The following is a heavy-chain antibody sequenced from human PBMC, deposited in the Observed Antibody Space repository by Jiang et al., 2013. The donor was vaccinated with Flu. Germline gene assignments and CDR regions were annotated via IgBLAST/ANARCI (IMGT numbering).Heavy chain of an antibody. J-gene: IGHJ4*02. Sequence: LLKPSETLSLTCTVSGGSISSSSYYWGWIRQPPGKGLEWIGSFYYSGSTYYNPSLKSRVTISVDTSTNRFSLRLNSVTAADTAVYFCARNPYYYDSSGYYFDYWGQGTLVTVSS. CDR1: GGSISSSSYY. D-gene: IGHD3-22*01. CDR3: ARNPYYYDSSGYYFDY. V-gene: IGHV4-39*01. CDR2: FYYSGST.